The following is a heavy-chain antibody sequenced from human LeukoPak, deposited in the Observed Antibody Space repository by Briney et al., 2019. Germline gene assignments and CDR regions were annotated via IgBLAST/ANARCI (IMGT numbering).Heavy chain of an antibody. CDR1: GGSLSSHY. CDR2: IYYSGST. Sequence: PSETLSLTCTVSGGSLSSHYWSWIRQPPGKGLEWFGYIYYSGSTNYNPSLKSRVTISVDTSKNQFSLKLSSVTAADTALYYCARLGAYSGYDYVDCWGQGTLVTVSS. V-gene: IGHV4-59*11. CDR3: ARLGAYSGYDYVDC. D-gene: IGHD5-12*01. J-gene: IGHJ4*02.